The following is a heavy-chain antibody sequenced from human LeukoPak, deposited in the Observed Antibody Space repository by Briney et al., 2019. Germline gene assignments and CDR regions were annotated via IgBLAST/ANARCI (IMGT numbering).Heavy chain of an antibody. D-gene: IGHD4-23*01. Sequence: GGSLRLSCAASGFTFTSYAMTWVRQAPGKGLEWVSAISGSATSTHYADSVQGRFTISRDNSKNTLYLRMNSLRAEDTAVYYCAKNGGQQGKPYYYYYYMDVWGKGTTVTVSS. CDR3: AKNGGQQGKPYYYYYYMDV. CDR1: GFTFTSYA. V-gene: IGHV3-23*01. CDR2: ISGSATST. J-gene: IGHJ6*03.